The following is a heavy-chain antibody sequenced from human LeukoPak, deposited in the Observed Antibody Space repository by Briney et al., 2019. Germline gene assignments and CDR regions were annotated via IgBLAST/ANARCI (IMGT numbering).Heavy chain of an antibody. J-gene: IGHJ5*02. V-gene: IGHV3-74*01. CDR2: SSSDESRT. D-gene: IGHD2-15*01. Sequence: TGGSLRLSCAASGFTFSSYWMHWVRQAPGKGLVWVSRSSSDESRTSYADSVKGRFTISRDNAKNTLYLQMNSLRVEDTAVYYCARGGSTWLDPWGQGTLVTVSS. CDR3: ARGGSTWLDP. CDR1: GFTFSSYW.